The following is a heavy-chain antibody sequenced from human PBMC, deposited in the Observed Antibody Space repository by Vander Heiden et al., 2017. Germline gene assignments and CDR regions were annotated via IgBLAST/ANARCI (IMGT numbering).Heavy chain of an antibody. D-gene: IGHD3-3*01. CDR2: IFSNDEK. J-gene: IGHJ5*02. CDR3: ARMAYDFWSGRTDNWFDP. CDR1: GFSLSNARMG. V-gene: IGHV2-26*01. Sequence: QVTLKESGPVLVKPTETLTLTCTVSGFSLSNARMGVSWIRQPPGKALEWLAHIFSNDEKSYRPSLKSRLTISKDTSKSKVVLTMTNMDPVDTATYYCARMAYDFWSGRTDNWFDPWGQGTLVTVSS.